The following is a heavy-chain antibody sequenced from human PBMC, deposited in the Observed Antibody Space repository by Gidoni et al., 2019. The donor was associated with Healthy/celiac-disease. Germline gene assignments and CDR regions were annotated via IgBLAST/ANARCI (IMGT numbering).Heavy chain of an antibody. J-gene: IGHJ6*03. V-gene: IGHV3-23*01. Sequence: EVQLLESGGGLVQPGGSLRLSWAASGFTFSSYAMSWVRQAPGKGLEWVSAISGSGGSTYYADSVKGRFTISRDNSKNTLYLQMNSLRAEDTAVYYCARTPRGIAAAGDYYYYMDVWGKGTTVTVSS. CDR2: ISGSGGST. D-gene: IGHD6-13*01. CDR1: GFTFSSYA. CDR3: ARTPRGIAAAGDYYYYMDV.